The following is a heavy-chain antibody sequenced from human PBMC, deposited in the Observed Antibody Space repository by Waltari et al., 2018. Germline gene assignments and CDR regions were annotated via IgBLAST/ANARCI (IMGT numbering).Heavy chain of an antibody. D-gene: IGHD3-10*01. CDR3: TTLARGESGDY. J-gene: IGHJ4*02. Sequence: EVQLVASGGGSLQPERSLRLSCAAPALPFHPYWMKWIRQAPGKGLEWVANINPDGRQKFYVDSVKGRFTVSRDNAQNSLYLQMNNLRAEDTAVYYCTTLARGESGDYWGQGTLVTVSS. CDR2: INPDGRQK. V-gene: IGHV3-7*01. CDR1: ALPFHPYW.